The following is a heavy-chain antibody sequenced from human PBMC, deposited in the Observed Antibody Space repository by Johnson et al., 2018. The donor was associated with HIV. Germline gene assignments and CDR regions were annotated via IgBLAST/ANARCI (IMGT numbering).Heavy chain of an antibody. CDR1: GFTFSDYF. V-gene: IGHV3-11*01. Sequence: QVQLVESGGGLVKPGGSLRLSCKASGFTFSDYFMSWIRQAPGKGLECISYISSSGSSIYYTDSLKGRFTISRDNAKNSLYLQMNSLRAEDTAVYYCAKDWGERYFDWTYDAFDIWGQGTMVTVSS. D-gene: IGHD3-9*01. J-gene: IGHJ3*02. CDR2: ISSSGSSI. CDR3: AKDWGERYFDWTYDAFDI.